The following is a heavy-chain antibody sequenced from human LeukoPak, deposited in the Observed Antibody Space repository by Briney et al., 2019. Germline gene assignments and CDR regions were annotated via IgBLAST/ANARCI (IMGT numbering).Heavy chain of an antibody. D-gene: IGHD6-19*01. CDR1: GFTFSSYA. CDR2: ISYDGSNK. Sequence: GGSLRLSCAASGFTFSSYAMHWVRQAPGKGLEWVAVISYDGSNKYYADSVKGRLTISRDNSKNTLYLQMNSLRAEDTAVYYCARDMEQWLVRYYFDYWGQGTLVTVSS. V-gene: IGHV3-30-3*01. CDR3: ARDMEQWLVRYYFDY. J-gene: IGHJ4*02.